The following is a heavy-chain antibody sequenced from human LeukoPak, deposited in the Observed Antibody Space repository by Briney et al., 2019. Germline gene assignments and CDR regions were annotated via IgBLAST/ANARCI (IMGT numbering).Heavy chain of an antibody. CDR3: ARDPDYYGSGSYYDY. CDR2: IKQDGSEK. CDR1: GFTFSSYW. Sequence: GGSLRLSCAASGFTFSSYWMSWVRQAPGKGLEWVANIKQDGSEKYYVDSVEGRFTISRDNAKNSLYLQMNSLRAEDTAVYYCARDPDYYGSGSYYDYWGQGTLVTVSS. V-gene: IGHV3-7*01. D-gene: IGHD3-10*01. J-gene: IGHJ4*02.